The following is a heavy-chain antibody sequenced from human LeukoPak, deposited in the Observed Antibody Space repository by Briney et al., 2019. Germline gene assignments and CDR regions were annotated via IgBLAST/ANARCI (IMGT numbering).Heavy chain of an antibody. CDR3: ARAYYGPPFHYYFDY. Sequence: KTSESLSLTCTVSGGSISSGDYYWSWIRQPPGKGLEWIGYIYYSGSTYYNPSLKSRVTISVDTSKNQFSLKLSSVTAADTAVYYCARAYYGPPFHYYFDYWGQGALVTVSS. J-gene: IGHJ4*02. CDR2: IYYSGST. V-gene: IGHV4-30-4*01. CDR1: GGSISSGDYY. D-gene: IGHD3-10*01.